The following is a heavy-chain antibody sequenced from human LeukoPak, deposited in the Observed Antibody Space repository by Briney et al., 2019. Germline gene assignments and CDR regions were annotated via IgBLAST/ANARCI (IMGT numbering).Heavy chain of an antibody. J-gene: IGHJ3*02. D-gene: IGHD3-3*01. Sequence: PSETLSLTCAVYGGSFSGYYWSWTRQPPGKGLEWIGEINHSGSTNYNPSLKSRVTISVDTSKNQFSLKLSSVTAADTAVYYCARGRAIFGVVDAFDIWGQGTMVTVSS. CDR2: INHSGST. V-gene: IGHV4-34*01. CDR1: GGSFSGYY. CDR3: ARGRAIFGVVDAFDI.